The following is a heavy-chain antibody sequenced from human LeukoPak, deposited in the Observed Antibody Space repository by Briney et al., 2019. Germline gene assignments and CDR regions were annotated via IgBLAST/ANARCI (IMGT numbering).Heavy chain of an antibody. CDR2: ISPSTSDI. Sequence: GGSLRLSCTASGFTFNRYNMNWVRQAPGKGLEWVSSISPSTSDIYYADSVKGRFTISRDNAKNSLFLQMNSLRAEDTAVYYCARDLSDDYSLDYWGQGTLVSVSS. D-gene: IGHD3-16*01. J-gene: IGHJ4*02. V-gene: IGHV3-21*01. CDR1: GFTFNRYN. CDR3: ARDLSDDYSLDY.